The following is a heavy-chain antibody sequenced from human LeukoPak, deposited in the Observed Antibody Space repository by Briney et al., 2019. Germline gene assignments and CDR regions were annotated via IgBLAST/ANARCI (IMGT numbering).Heavy chain of an antibody. J-gene: IGHJ6*04. Sequence: GGSLRLSCAASGFTFSSYEMNWVRQAPGKGLEWVSYISSSGSTIYYADSVKGRFTISRDNAKNSLYLQMDSLRAEDTAVYYCAELGITMIGGVWGKGTTVTISS. CDR1: GFTFSSYE. CDR2: ISSSGSTI. CDR3: AELGITMIGGV. V-gene: IGHV3-48*03. D-gene: IGHD3-10*02.